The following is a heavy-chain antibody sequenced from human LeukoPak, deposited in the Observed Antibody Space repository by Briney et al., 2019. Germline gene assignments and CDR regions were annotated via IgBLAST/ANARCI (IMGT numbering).Heavy chain of an antibody. Sequence: ASVKVSCKASGYTFTSYGISWVRQAPGQGLEWMGWINPNSGGTNYAQKFQGRVTMTRDTSISIAYMELSRLRSDDTAVYYCARPQDGGNWGQGTLVTVSS. J-gene: IGHJ4*02. CDR1: GYTFTSYG. D-gene: IGHD3-16*01. CDR2: INPNSGGT. CDR3: ARPQDGGN. V-gene: IGHV1-2*02.